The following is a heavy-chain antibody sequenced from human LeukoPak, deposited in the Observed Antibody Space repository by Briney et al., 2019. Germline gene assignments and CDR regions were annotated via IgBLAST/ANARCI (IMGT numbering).Heavy chain of an antibody. CDR2: IFYSGST. CDR1: GGSISSDY. V-gene: IGHV4-59*08. CDR3: ARRSESSGYQFDY. D-gene: IGHD3-22*01. J-gene: IGHJ4*02. Sequence: PSETLSLTCTVSGGSISSDYWSWIRQPPGKGLEWIGYIFYSGSTNYNPSLKSRVTISVDTAKSQFSLKLSSVTAADTAVYYCARRSESSGYQFDYWGQGTLVTVSS.